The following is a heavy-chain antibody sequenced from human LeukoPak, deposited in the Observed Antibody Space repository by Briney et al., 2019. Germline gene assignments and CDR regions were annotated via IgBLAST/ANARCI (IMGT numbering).Heavy chain of an antibody. D-gene: IGHD3-10*01. CDR1: GFTFSDQY. CDR2: ISSSGTTT. V-gene: IGHV3-11*01. Sequence: PGGSLRLSCTGSGFTFSDQYMTWIRQAPGKGLEWISYISSSGTTTYYVDSVKGRFTISRANAKTSVYLQMEGLRADDTAVYYCARVGSSRGWFDPWGHGTLVTVSS. J-gene: IGHJ5*02. CDR3: ARVGSSRGWFDP.